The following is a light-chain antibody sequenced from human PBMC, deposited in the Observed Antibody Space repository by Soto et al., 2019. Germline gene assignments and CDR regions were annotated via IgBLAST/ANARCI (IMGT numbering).Light chain of an antibody. CDR3: FSYAGSSTYV. J-gene: IGLJ1*01. CDR2: DVT. V-gene: IGLV2-11*01. Sequence: QSVLTQPRSVSGSPGQSVTISCTGTSSDVGGYNYVSWYQQHPGKAPKLMIYDVTKRPSGVPDRFSGSKSGNTASLTISGLQAEDEADYYCFSYAGSSTYVFGTGTKLTVL. CDR1: SSDVGGYNY.